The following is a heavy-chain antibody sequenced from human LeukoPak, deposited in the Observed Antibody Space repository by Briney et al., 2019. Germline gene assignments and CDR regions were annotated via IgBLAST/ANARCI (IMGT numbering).Heavy chain of an antibody. V-gene: IGHV4-61*02. J-gene: IGHJ4*02. CDR1: GGSISSGSYY. CDR2: IYTSGST. CDR3: ARTIVGATVY. Sequence: KPSETLSLTCTVSGGSISSGSYYWSWIRQPAGKGLEWIGRIYTSGSTNYNPSLKSRVTISVGTSKNQFSLKLSSVTAADTAVYYCARTIVGATVYWGQGTLVTVSS. D-gene: IGHD1-26*01.